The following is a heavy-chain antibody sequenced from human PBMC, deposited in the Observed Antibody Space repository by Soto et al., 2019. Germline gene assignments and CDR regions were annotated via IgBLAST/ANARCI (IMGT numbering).Heavy chain of an antibody. V-gene: IGHV4-30-2*01. J-gene: IGHJ4*02. CDR1: GGSISSGGSS. CDR2: IYHSGST. D-gene: IGHD5-12*01. CDR3: AGGPGVARNY. Sequence: QLQLQESGSGLVKPSQTLSLTCAVSGGSISSGGSSWSWIRQPPGKGLEWIGYIYHSGSTYYNPSLKSRVPISVDRYKNQFSLKLSSVTAAYTAVYYCAGGPGVARNYWGQGTLVTVSS.